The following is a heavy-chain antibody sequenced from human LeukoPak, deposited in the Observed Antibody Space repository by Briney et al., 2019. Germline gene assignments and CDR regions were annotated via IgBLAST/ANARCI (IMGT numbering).Heavy chain of an antibody. Sequence: GSLRLSCAASGFTFSSYAMSWVRQAPGKGLEWVSAISGSGGSTYYADSVKGRFTISRDNSKNTLYLQMNSLRAEDTAVYYCATWRAVPAAVYYYYYGMDVWGQGTTVTASS. CDR1: GFTFSSYA. V-gene: IGHV3-23*01. D-gene: IGHD2-2*01. CDR2: ISGSGGST. CDR3: ATWRAVPAAVYYYYYGMDV. J-gene: IGHJ6*02.